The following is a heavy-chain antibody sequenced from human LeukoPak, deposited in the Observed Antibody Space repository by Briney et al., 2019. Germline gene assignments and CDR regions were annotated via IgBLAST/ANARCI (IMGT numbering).Heavy chain of an antibody. CDR3: ARDTYYYGSGSYQYYFDY. CDR1: GGSFSGYY. V-gene: IGHV4-34*01. D-gene: IGHD3-10*01. Sequence: SETLSLTCAVYGGSFSGYYWSWLRQPPGKGLEWIGEINHSGSTNYNPSLTSRVTISVDTSKNQFSLKLSSVTAADTAVYYCARDTYYYGSGSYQYYFDYRGQGTLVTVSS. CDR2: INHSGST. J-gene: IGHJ4*02.